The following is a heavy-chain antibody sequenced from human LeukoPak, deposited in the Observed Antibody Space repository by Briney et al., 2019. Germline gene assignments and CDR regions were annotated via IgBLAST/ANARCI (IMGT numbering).Heavy chain of an antibody. CDR3: AKDIVVVVAAHSPIDDY. CDR2: ISYDGSNK. Sequence: PGGSLRLSCAASGFTFSSYAMHWVRQAPGKGLEWVAVISYDGSNKYYADSVKGRFTISRDNSKNTLYLQMNSLRAEDTAVYYCAKDIVVVVAAHSPIDDYWGQGTLVTVSS. V-gene: IGHV3-30-3*01. D-gene: IGHD2-15*01. CDR1: GFTFSSYA. J-gene: IGHJ4*02.